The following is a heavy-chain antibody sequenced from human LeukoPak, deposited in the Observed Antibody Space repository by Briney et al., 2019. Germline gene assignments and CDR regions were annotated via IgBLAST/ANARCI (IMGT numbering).Heavy chain of an antibody. CDR3: ARDLSAAGSPDY. Sequence: GRTLRLSCAASGFTFSSYAMHWVRQAPGKGLEWVAVISYDGSNQYYADPVKRRFTISRDNSKNTLYLQMNSLRAEDTAVYYCARDLSAAGSPDYWGQGTLVTVSS. CDR1: GFTFSSYA. V-gene: IGHV3-30-3*01. CDR2: ISYDGSNQ. D-gene: IGHD6-13*01. J-gene: IGHJ4*02.